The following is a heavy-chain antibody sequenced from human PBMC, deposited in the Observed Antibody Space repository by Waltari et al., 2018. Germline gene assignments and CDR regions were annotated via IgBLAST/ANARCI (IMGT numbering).Heavy chain of an antibody. CDR1: GFTFSSYA. J-gene: IGHJ2*01. Sequence: QVQLVESGGGVVQPGRSLRLSCAASGFTFSSYAMHWVRQAPGKGLAWVAVISYDGSNKYYADSVKGRFTISRDNSKNTLYLQMNSLRAEDTAVYYCARDGLDYYDSSGYYFGWYFDLWGRGTLVTVSS. CDR3: ARDGLDYYDSSGYYFGWYFDL. D-gene: IGHD3-22*01. CDR2: ISYDGSNK. V-gene: IGHV3-30*01.